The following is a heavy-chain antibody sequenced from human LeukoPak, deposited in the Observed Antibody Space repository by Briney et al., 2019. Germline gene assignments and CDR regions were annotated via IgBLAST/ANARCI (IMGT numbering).Heavy chain of an antibody. CDR3: ASELLWSGELLRSDYYYGMDV. D-gene: IGHD3-10*01. J-gene: IGHJ6*02. CDR2: IKQDGSEK. Sequence: PGGSLRLSCAASGFTFSSYWMSWVRQAPGKGLEWVANIKQDGSEKYYVGSVKGRFTISRDNAKNSLYLQMNSLRAEDTAVYYCASELLWSGELLRSDYYYGMDVWGQGTTVTVSS. V-gene: IGHV3-7*01. CDR1: GFTFSSYW.